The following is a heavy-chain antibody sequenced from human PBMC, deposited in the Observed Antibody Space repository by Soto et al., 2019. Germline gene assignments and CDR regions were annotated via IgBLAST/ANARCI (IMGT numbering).Heavy chain of an antibody. CDR1: GGSISSGGYY. CDR2: ISYSGST. CDR3: ARGPRDGFDY. V-gene: IGHV4-31*03. J-gene: IGHJ4*02. Sequence: SETLSLTCTVSGGSISSGGYYWSRIRQHPGKGLEWIGYISYSGSTFYNPSLKSRVTISVDTSKNQFSLKLSSVTAADTAVYYCARGPRDGFDYWGQGTLVTVSS.